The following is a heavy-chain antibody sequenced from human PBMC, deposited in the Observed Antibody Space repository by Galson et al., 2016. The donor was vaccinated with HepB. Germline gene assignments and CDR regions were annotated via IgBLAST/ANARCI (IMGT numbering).Heavy chain of an antibody. Sequence: SLRLSCAASGFIFSDYSMSWVRQAPGRGLQWVSAVGGTGYNTYYADSVTGRFSISRDNSKNTVYLQMNSLRAEDTAVYYCAGYCRGGSCSGHGSFDYWSQGTPATVSS. J-gene: IGHJ4*02. CDR3: AGYCRGGSCSGHGSFDY. CDR1: GFIFSDYS. V-gene: IGHV3-23*01. CDR2: VGGTGYNT. D-gene: IGHD2-15*01.